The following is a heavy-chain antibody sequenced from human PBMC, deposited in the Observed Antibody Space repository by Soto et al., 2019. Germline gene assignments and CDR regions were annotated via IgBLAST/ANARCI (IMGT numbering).Heavy chain of an antibody. D-gene: IGHD5-18*01. Sequence: QVQLVQSGAEVKKPGSSVKVSCKASGGTFSSYAISWVRQAPGQGLEWMGGIIPIFGTTNYAQKFQGRVTITADKSTSTAYMELSSLRSEDTAVYYCARADTAMVSGGYYFDYWGQGTLVTVSS. J-gene: IGHJ4*02. CDR3: ARADTAMVSGGYYFDY. V-gene: IGHV1-69*06. CDR1: GGTFSSYA. CDR2: IIPIFGTT.